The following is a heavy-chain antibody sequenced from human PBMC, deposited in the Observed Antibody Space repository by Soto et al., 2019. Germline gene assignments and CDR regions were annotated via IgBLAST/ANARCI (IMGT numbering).Heavy chain of an antibody. CDR2: ISGSSTTI. V-gene: IGHV3-48*02. J-gene: IGHJ4*02. Sequence: GGSLRLSCAASGFTFSSYEMNWVRQAPGKGLEWVSYISGSSTTIYYTDSVKGRFTISRDNAKNSLYLQMNSLRHEDTAVYYCARGELDRTLDYWGQGTQVTVSS. D-gene: IGHD1-1*01. CDR3: ARGELDRTLDY. CDR1: GFTFSSYE.